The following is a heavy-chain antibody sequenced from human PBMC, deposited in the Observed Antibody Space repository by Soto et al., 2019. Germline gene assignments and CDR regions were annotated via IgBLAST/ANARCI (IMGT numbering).Heavy chain of an antibody. CDR2: IIPISDTT. CDR1: GGTFSSYA. D-gene: IGHD2-2*01. CDR3: ARSQGSSTSLEIYYYYYYGMDV. J-gene: IGHJ6*02. V-gene: IGHV1-69*01. Sequence: QVQPVQSGAEVKKPGSSVKVSCKASGGTFSSYAISWVRQAPGQGLEWMGGIIPISDTTNYAQKFQGRVTITADESTRTAYMELSSLRSEDTAVYYCARSQGSSTSLEIYYYYYYGMDVWGQGTTVTVSS.